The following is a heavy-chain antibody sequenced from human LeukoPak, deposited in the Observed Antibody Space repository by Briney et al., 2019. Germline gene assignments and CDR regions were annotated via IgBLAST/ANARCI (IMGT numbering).Heavy chain of an antibody. CDR1: GFTFSSYW. Sequence: GGSLRLSCAASGFTFSSYWMSWVRQAPGKGLEWVANIKQDGSEKYYVDSVKGRFTISRDNAKNSLFLQMNSLRAGDTAVYYCARGPSAGRSSGYWGQGTLVTVSS. CDR2: IKQDGSEK. D-gene: IGHD6-6*01. CDR3: ARGPSAGRSSGY. J-gene: IGHJ4*02. V-gene: IGHV3-7*01.